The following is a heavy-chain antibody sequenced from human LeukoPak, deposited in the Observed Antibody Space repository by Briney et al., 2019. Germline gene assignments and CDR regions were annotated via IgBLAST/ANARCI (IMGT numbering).Heavy chain of an antibody. CDR3: ARDSGYDPDAFDI. D-gene: IGHD5-12*01. V-gene: IGHV3-21*01. CDR1: GFTFSSYS. CDR2: ISNSSSYI. Sequence: GWSLRLSCAASGFTFSSYSMNWLRQAPGKGLEWVSSISNSSSYIYYEDSVKGRFTISRDNAKNSLYLQMNSLRAEDTAVYYCARDSGYDPDAFDIWGQGTMVTVSS. J-gene: IGHJ3*02.